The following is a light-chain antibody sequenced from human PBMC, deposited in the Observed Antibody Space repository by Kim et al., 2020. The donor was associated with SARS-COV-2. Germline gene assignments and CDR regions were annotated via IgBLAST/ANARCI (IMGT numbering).Light chain of an antibody. V-gene: IGLV3-19*01. J-gene: IGLJ2*01. CDR3: QSRDSVGNVV. Sequence: SSELTQDPAVYVALGQTVRITCQGDSLRSYYATWYQQKPRQAPLLVIFGRNNRPSGIPDRFSGSTSGNTASLTISGAQAEDEADFYCQSRDSVGNVVFGGGTQLTVL. CDR1: SLRSYY. CDR2: GRN.